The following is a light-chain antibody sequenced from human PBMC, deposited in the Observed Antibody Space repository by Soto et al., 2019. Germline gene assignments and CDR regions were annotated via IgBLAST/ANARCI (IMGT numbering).Light chain of an antibody. CDR3: QQHNNWPT. CDR2: DAS. Sequence: EVVLTQSPATLSLSPGDRATLSCRASQSVSSLFAWYQQKSGQAPRLLIYDASKRASGIPARFSGSGSGTDFTLTISSLEPEDFAVYYCQQHNNWPTFGQGTRLEIK. V-gene: IGKV3-11*01. J-gene: IGKJ5*01. CDR1: QSVSSL.